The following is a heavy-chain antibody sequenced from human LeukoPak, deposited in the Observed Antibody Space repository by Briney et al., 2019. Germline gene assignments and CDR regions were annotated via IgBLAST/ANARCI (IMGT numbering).Heavy chain of an antibody. CDR3: AKSVAIYFYYGLDV. V-gene: IGHV3-30*18. Sequence: GRSLRLSCAASGFTFSSYDMHWVRQGPGKGLEWVAVISYDGNDKHYADSVKGRFTISRDNPKNTLFLQMNSLRVEDTAPYYCAKSVAIYFYYGLDVWGQGTTVTVSS. CDR2: ISYDGNDK. D-gene: IGHD3-3*01. CDR1: GFTFSSYD. J-gene: IGHJ6*02.